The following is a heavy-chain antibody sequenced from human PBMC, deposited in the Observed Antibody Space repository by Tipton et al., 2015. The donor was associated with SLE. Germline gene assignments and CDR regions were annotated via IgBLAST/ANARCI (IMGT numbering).Heavy chain of an antibody. J-gene: IGHJ4*02. Sequence: TLSLTCTVSVASISSYYWSWIRQPPGKGLDWIGYIYNVGSTNYNPSLKSRLTISVDMSKNQFSLKLSSVTAADAAAYYCARDQGGILDYWGQGTLVTVSS. D-gene: IGHD3-16*01. CDR2: IYNVGST. CDR1: VASISSYY. CDR3: ARDQGGILDY. V-gene: IGHV4-59*01.